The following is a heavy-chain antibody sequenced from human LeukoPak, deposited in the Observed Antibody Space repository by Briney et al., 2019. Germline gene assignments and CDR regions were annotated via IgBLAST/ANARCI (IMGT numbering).Heavy chain of an antibody. Sequence: QPGGSLRLSCAASGFTFSSSAMSWVRQAPGRGLQWVSSISGSGGSTYYADSVKGRFTISRDNSKNTLYLQMNSLRAEDTAVYYCAKLESWAPSPRPKIVVVPAAIPYYWGQGTLVTVSS. CDR1: GFTFSSSA. V-gene: IGHV3-23*01. CDR3: AKLESWAPSPRPKIVVVPAAIPYY. D-gene: IGHD2-2*02. CDR2: ISGSGGST. J-gene: IGHJ4*02.